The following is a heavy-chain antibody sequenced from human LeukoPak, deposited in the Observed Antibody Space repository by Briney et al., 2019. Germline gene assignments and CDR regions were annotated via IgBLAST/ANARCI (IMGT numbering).Heavy chain of an antibody. Sequence: GGSLRLSCAASGFTFSSYAMHWVRQAPGKGLEWVAVISYDGSNKYYADSVKGRFTISRDNSKNTLYLQMNSLRAEDTAVYYCARGLLFIWGQGTLVTVSS. J-gene: IGHJ4*02. V-gene: IGHV3-30-3*01. CDR2: ISYDGSNK. CDR1: GFTFSSYA. CDR3: ARGLLFI. D-gene: IGHD2-21*01.